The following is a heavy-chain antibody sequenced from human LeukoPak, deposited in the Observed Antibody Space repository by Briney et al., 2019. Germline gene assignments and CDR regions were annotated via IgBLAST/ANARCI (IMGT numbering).Heavy chain of an antibody. CDR1: RGTFSSYA. CDR3: ARKFLGSRGYYFDY. D-gene: IGHD3-10*01. Sequence: ASVKVSCKASRGTFSSYAINWVRQAPGQGLEWMGWMNPNTGNTGYAQKFQGRVTMTRDTSISTAYMELSSLRSDDTAVYYCARKFLGSRGYYFDYWGQGTLVTVSS. V-gene: IGHV1-8*02. CDR2: MNPNTGNT. J-gene: IGHJ4*02.